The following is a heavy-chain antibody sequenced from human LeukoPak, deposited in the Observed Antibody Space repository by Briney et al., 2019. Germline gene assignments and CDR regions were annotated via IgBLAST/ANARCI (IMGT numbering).Heavy chain of an antibody. V-gene: IGHV3-48*01. Sequence: PGGSLRLSCAASGFTFSSYSMNWVRQAPGKGLEWVSYISSSSSTIYYADSVKGRFTISRDNAKNSLYLQMNSLRAEDTAVYYCARDHRSSSYAFDIWGQGTMVTVSS. CDR2: ISSSSSTI. CDR3: ARDHRSSSYAFDI. D-gene: IGHD6-13*01. CDR1: GFTFSSYS. J-gene: IGHJ3*02.